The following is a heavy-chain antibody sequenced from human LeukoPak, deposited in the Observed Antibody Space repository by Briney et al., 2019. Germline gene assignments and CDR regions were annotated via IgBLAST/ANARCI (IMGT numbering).Heavy chain of an antibody. CDR2: INHSGST. V-gene: IGHV4-34*01. Sequence: SETLSLTCAVYGGSFSGYYWSWIRQPPGKGLEWIGEINHSGSTNYNPSLKSRVTILVDTSKNQFSLKLSSVTAADTAVYYCARGYDYVWGSYPPYYYMDVWGKGTTVTVSS. J-gene: IGHJ6*03. D-gene: IGHD3-16*02. CDR1: GGSFSGYY. CDR3: ARGYDYVWGSYPPYYYMDV.